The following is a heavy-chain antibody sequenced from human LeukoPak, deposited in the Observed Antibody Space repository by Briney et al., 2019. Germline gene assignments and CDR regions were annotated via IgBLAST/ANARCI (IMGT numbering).Heavy chain of an antibody. CDR1: GYAFTGYF. CDR2: INPDSGGT. Sequence: ASVKVSCKASGYAFTGYFIHWVRQAPGQGLEWMGWINPDSGGTNYAQKFQGRVTMTRDTSISTAYLELSGLRSDDTAVYYCARDFYAYGSVDFWGQGTLVPVSS. V-gene: IGHV1-2*02. D-gene: IGHD3-10*01. J-gene: IGHJ4*02. CDR3: ARDFYAYGSVDF.